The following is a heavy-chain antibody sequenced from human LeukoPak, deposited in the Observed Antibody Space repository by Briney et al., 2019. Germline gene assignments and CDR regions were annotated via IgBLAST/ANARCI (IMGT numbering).Heavy chain of an antibody. CDR1: GYTFISYG. V-gene: IGHV1-18*01. CDR2: SGYNVDT. J-gene: IGHJ4*02. Sequence: ASVKVSCKASGYTFISYGISWVRQAPGQGLEWMGISGYNVDTNYAQNFQGRVTMTTDTLMNTSYLELKNLKSDDTAVYYCARWGMAAAVANDHWGQGALVTVSS. D-gene: IGHD6-13*01. CDR3: ARWGMAAAVANDH.